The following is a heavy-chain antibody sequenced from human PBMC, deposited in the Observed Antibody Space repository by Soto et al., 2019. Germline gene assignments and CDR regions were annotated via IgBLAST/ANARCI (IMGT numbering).Heavy chain of an antibody. CDR2: IEPRSGGT. Sequence: HVQLVQSGTEVKKPGASVRVSCMGSGYPFTTYYIHWVRQAPGKGLEWMGWIEPRSGGTGYEHKFQGRLTMTRDTSISTVYMDLSGLTSDDTALYYCATDADGMFPYWGQGSVVTVS. J-gene: IGHJ4*02. CDR3: ATDADGMFPY. V-gene: IGHV1-2*02. D-gene: IGHD3-10*02. CDR1: GYPFTTYY.